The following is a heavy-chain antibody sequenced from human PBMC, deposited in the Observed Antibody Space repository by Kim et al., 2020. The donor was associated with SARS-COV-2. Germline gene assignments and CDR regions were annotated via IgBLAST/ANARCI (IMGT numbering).Heavy chain of an antibody. J-gene: IGHJ3*02. CDR3: AKENDVVAFDI. V-gene: IGHV3-30*02. D-gene: IGHD1-1*01. Sequence: ADAVKGPFTISRDHSKNTLYLPKNSLRGEDTAVYYCAKENDVVAFDIWGQGTMVTVSS.